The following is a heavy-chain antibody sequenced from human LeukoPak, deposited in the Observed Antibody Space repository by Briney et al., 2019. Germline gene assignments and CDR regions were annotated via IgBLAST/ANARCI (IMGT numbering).Heavy chain of an antibody. CDR2: IGTAGDT. CDR1: GFTLSSYD. Sequence: GGSLRLSCAASGFTLSSYDMHWVRQATGGGLEWVSGIGTAGDTYYVGSVKGRFTISRENARNSLYLQMNSLRAGDTAVYYCARGATAGFDYWGQGTLVTVSS. V-gene: IGHV3-13*01. J-gene: IGHJ4*02. CDR3: ARGATAGFDY. D-gene: IGHD2-21*02.